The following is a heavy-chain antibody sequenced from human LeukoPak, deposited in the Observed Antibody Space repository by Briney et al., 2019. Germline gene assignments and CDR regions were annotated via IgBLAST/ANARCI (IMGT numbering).Heavy chain of an antibody. J-gene: IGHJ4*02. CDR3: ARGYSSSWYYFDY. CDR1: GYTFTSYG. Sequence: ASVKVSCKASGYTFTSYGISWVRQAPGQGLEWMGWISAYNGNTNYAQKFQGRVTITADESTSTAYMELSSLRSEDTAVYYCARGYSSSWYYFDYWGQGALVTVSS. D-gene: IGHD6-13*01. V-gene: IGHV1-18*01. CDR2: ISAYNGNT.